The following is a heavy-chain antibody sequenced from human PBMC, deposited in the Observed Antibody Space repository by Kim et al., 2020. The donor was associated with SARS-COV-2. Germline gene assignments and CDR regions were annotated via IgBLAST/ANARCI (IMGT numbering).Heavy chain of an antibody. D-gene: IGHD3-16*01. Sequence: GGSLRLSCAASGFAFKNYKMNWVRQGPGKGLEWVSSISSTSGYIYYAASVKGRFTVSRDNAKNSLFLQLNDLRVEDTGIYYCARDPDTMIGGAHRGQGTLVTVSS. CDR2: ISSTSGYI. V-gene: IGHV3-21*01. J-gene: IGHJ1*01. CDR1: GFAFKNYK. CDR3: ARDPDTMIGGAH.